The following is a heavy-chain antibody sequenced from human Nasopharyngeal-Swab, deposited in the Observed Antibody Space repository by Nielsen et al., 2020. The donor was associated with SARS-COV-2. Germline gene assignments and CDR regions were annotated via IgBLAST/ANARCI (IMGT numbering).Heavy chain of an antibody. CDR2: ISGSSSTI. CDR1: GFTFSSYS. J-gene: IGHJ6*03. V-gene: IGHV3-48*01. CDR3: ARDKSTIFGVVIIDYYYYMDV. D-gene: IGHD3-3*01. Sequence: GESLKISCAASGFTFSSYSMNWVRQAPGKGLEWVSYISGSSSTIYYADSVKGRFTISRDNAKNSLYLQMNSLRAEDTAVYYCARDKSTIFGVVIIDYYYYMDVWGKGTTVTVSS.